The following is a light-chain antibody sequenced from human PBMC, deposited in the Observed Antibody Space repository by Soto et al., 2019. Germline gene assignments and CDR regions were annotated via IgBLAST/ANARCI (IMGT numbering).Light chain of an antibody. Sequence: EIVMTQSPATLSVSQGERATLSCRASQSVSSNLAWYQQKPGQAPRLLIYGASTRATGIPARFSGSGSGTDFTLTISRLEPEDFAVYYCQQYGSSPPLTFGGGTKVDIK. CDR3: QQYGSSPPLT. CDR2: GAS. J-gene: IGKJ4*01. CDR1: QSVSSN. V-gene: IGKV3-15*01.